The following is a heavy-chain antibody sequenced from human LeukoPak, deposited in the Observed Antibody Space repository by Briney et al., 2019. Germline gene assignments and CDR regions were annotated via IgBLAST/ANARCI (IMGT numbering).Heavy chain of an antibody. D-gene: IGHD3-3*01. CDR3: AKVGYNFWSGYNY. CDR2: ISGDGRNT. Sequence: TGGSLRLSCAASGFTFYNYAMNWVRQAPGKGLEWVSGISGDGRNTYYADSVKGRFTISRDNSKNTLYLQMNSLRAEDTAVYYCAKVGYNFWSGYNYWGQGTLVTVSS. J-gene: IGHJ4*02. CDR1: GFTFYNYA. V-gene: IGHV3-23*01.